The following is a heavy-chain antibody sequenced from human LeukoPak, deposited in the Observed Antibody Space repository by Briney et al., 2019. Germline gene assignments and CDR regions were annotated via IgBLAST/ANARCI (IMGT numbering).Heavy chain of an antibody. V-gene: IGHV3-64*01. CDR2: ISSNGGST. CDR3: ARDRYCSGGSCYRYFDY. Sequence: PGGSLRLSCAASGFTFSSYAMHWVRQAPGKGLEYVSAISSNGGSTSYANSVKGRFTISRGNSKNTLYLQMGSLRADDMAVYYCARDRYCSGGSCYRYFDYWGQGTLVTVSS. CDR1: GFTFSSYA. J-gene: IGHJ4*02. D-gene: IGHD2-15*01.